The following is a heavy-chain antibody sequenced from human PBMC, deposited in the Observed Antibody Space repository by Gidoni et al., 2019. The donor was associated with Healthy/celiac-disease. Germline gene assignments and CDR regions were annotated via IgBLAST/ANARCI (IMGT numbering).Heavy chain of an antibody. Sequence: QVQLVESVGGVVQPRRSLRLSCAASGFTFSSYGMHWFRQAPGKGLEWVAVISHDGSNKYYADSVKGRFTISRDNSKNTLYLQMNSLRAEDTAVYYCAKDGFRFLEWFPRLVPVGPYGMDVWGQGTTVTVSS. CDR1: GFTFSSYG. CDR2: ISHDGSNK. D-gene: IGHD3-3*01. V-gene: IGHV3-30*18. J-gene: IGHJ6*02. CDR3: AKDGFRFLEWFPRLVPVGPYGMDV.